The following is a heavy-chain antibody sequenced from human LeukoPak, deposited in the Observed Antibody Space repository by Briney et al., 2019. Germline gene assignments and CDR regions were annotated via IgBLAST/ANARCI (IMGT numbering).Heavy chain of an antibody. CDR3: TRHLIDM. J-gene: IGHJ3*02. V-gene: IGHV3-73*01. CDR1: GFSFSEAA. Sequence: GGSLRLSCAASGFSFSEAAIHWVRQASGKGLEWVGRIRSRTSNYATSYAAPVNGRFTISRDDSKNTAYLQMNSLKTEDTAVYYCTRHLIDMWGQGTMVTVSS. CDR2: IRSRTSNYAT.